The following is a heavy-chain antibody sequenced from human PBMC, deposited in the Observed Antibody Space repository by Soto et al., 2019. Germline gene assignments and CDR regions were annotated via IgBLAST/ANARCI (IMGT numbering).Heavy chain of an antibody. CDR3: ARAGHVPGALVDY. V-gene: IGHV3-48*02. CDR1: GFTFSNYC. CDR2: ITGSRSNI. Sequence: EVQLVQSGGGLVQPGGSLRLYLAASGFTFSNYCMTCFCKSPAMGLEWVSYITGSRSNIYYAAFVRGRFTISRDNARSSLYLQMNSLRDEDTAVYYCARAGHVPGALVDYWGQGNLVIVSS. J-gene: IGHJ4*02. D-gene: IGHD2-2*01.